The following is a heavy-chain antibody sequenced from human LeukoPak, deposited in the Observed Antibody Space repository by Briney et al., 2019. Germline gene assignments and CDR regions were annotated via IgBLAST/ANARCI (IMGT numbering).Heavy chain of an antibody. V-gene: IGHV4-59*08. CDR3: ARQAGYCSGGSCYSGYYYYYIDV. D-gene: IGHD2-15*01. CDR1: GGSISSYY. Sequence: SETLSLTCTVSGGSISSYYWSWIRQPPGKGLQWIGYIYYSGSTNYNPSLKSRVTISVDTSKNQFSLKLSSVTAADTAVYYCARQAGYCSGGSCYSGYYYYYIDVWGKGTTVTVSS. J-gene: IGHJ6*03. CDR2: IYYSGST.